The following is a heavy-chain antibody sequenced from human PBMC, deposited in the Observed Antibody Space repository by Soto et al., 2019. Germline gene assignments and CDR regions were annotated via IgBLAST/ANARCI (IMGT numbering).Heavy chain of an antibody. CDR3: ARAEYGYCSSTSCYGGFDY. V-gene: IGHV4-59*08. Sequence: PSETLSLTCTVSGGSIRSYYWSWIRQHPGKGLEWIGYIYYSGSTNYNPSLKSRVTISVDTSKNQFSLKLSSVTAADTAVYYCARAEYGYCSSTSCYGGFDYWGQGTLVTVSS. CDR2: IYYSGST. J-gene: IGHJ4*02. D-gene: IGHD2-2*01. CDR1: GGSIRSYY.